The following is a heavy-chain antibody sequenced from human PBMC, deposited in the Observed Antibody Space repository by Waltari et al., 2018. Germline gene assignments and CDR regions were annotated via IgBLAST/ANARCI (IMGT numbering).Heavy chain of an antibody. D-gene: IGHD2-21*02. V-gene: IGHV4-38-2*02. CDR2: IYHSGTT. Sequence: QVQPQQPGPGLVRPSETLSLTCDVSGYSISSGSYWGWIRQSPEKGLEWIGSIYHSGTTYYNPSLKSRVTISMYTSKNQFSLKLFSVTAADTAVYYCARDGDNGGNSWWFDPWGQGTLVTVSS. J-gene: IGHJ5*02. CDR1: GYSISSGSY. CDR3: ARDGDNGGNSWWFDP.